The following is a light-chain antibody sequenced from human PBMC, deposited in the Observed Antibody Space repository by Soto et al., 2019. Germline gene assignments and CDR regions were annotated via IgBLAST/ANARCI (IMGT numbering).Light chain of an antibody. J-gene: IGKJ4*01. Sequence: EIVMTQSPATLSVSPGQRVTLSCRASQSISSNLAWYQQKPGQPPRLLFYSASARATGTSARFSASESGTGFSLTIISLQSEDVAIYYCQQYHDWPPLTFGGGTKVQIK. CDR3: QQYHDWPPLT. CDR2: SAS. V-gene: IGKV3-15*01. CDR1: QSISSN.